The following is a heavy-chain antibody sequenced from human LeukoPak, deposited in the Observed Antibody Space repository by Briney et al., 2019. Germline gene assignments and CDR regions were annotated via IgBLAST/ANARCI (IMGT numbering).Heavy chain of an antibody. CDR3: ASSSGYSYGYYYYYYMDV. Sequence: ASVKVSCKASGYTFTCYYMHWVRQAPGQGLEWMGWINTNRGVTNYAQKFQGRVTMTRDTSISTAYMELSRLRSDDTAVYYCASSSGYSYGYYYYYYMDVWGKGTTVTVSS. CDR1: GYTFTCYY. J-gene: IGHJ6*03. CDR2: INTNRGVT. V-gene: IGHV1-2*02. D-gene: IGHD5-18*01.